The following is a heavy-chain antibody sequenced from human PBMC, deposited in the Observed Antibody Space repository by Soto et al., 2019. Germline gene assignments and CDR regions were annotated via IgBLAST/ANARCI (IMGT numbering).Heavy chain of an antibody. J-gene: IGHJ3*02. V-gene: IGHV1-24*01. Sequence: ASVKASCKVSGYTLTELSMHWVRQAPGKGLEWMGGFDPEDGETSYAQKFQGRVTMTEDTSTDTAYMELSTLRSEDTAVYYCARLHLGADAFDIWGQGTMVTVSS. D-gene: IGHD3-16*01. CDR2: FDPEDGET. CDR1: GYTLTELS. CDR3: ARLHLGADAFDI.